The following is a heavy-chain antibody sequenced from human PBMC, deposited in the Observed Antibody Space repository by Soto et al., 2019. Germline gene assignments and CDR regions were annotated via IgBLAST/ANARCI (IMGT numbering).Heavy chain of an antibody. V-gene: IGHV3-33*01. Sequence: SLAYASSEFTFSSYGMHWARHATDKGLGGVAVIWYDRSNKYKEDPVKGRFSISSDNYKNTMYLQMNSLRAEDKAVYYCVRVSGTANGFSAFDSWGQGTMVTVSS. CDR1: EFTFSSYG. J-gene: IGHJ3*02. D-gene: IGHD3-10*01. CDR3: VRVSGTANGFSAFDS. CDR2: IWYDRSNK.